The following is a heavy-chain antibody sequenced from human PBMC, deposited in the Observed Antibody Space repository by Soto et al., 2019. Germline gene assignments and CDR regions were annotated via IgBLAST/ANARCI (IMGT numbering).Heavy chain of an antibody. CDR2: IYYSGST. CDR1: GGSISSGGYY. CDR3: ARERYCSSTSCRNWFDP. J-gene: IGHJ5*02. Sequence: QVQLQESGPGLVTPSQTLSLTCTVSGGSISSGGYYWSWIRQHPGKGLAWIWYIYYSGSTYYNPSLMSRVTIQVDTSKNPFSLKLSSVTAADTAVYYCARERYCSSTSCRNWFDPWGQGTLVTVSS. D-gene: IGHD2-2*01. V-gene: IGHV4-31*03.